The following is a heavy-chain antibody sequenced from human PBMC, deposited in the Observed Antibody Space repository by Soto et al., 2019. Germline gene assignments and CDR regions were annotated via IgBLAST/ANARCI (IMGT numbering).Heavy chain of an antibody. J-gene: IGHJ4*01. CDR3: ARERYSYGRYFDL. CDR1: GVSISNTSYY. CDR2: IYFSGST. D-gene: IGHD5-18*01. V-gene: IGHV4-39*02. Sequence: SATLSITCTVSGVSISNTSYYWGWIRQPPGKGLEWIATIYFSGSTFYNPSLKSRVTISVDTSKNQFSLELHSVTAADTAMYYCARERYSYGRYFDLWGHGTPVTVSS.